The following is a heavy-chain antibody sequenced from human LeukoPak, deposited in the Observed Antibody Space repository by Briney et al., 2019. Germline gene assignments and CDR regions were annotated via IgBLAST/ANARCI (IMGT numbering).Heavy chain of an antibody. CDR1: GYTFTTYG. CDR2: MNTHNGNA. Sequence: ASVKVSCKASGYTFTTYGIIWVRQAPGQGLEWMGWMNTHNGNANYAQKFRGRVTMTTDTSTNMAYLEVRSLGSDDQAVYYCARRGFNYGQGYFDPWGQGTLVTVSS. D-gene: IGHD5-18*01. V-gene: IGHV1-18*01. CDR3: ARRGFNYGQGYFDP. J-gene: IGHJ5*02.